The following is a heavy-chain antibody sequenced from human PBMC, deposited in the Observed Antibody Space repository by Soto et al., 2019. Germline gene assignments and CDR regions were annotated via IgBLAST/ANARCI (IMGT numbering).Heavy chain of an antibody. J-gene: IGHJ5*01. V-gene: IGHV4-34*04. CDR2: INHRGTT. Sequence: QVQLQQWGTGLLKPSETLSLHCAVYGESLRGYYWSWIRQTPAMGLEWIGEINHRGTTNHDSSLKSRASISIDTSKNHVSLRLNYVTAADTAVYYCARGYPRSILSTSLTTSYWFDSWGQGTLVTVSS. D-gene: IGHD2-21*01. CDR3: ARGYPRSILSTSLTTSYWFDS. CDR1: GESLRGYY.